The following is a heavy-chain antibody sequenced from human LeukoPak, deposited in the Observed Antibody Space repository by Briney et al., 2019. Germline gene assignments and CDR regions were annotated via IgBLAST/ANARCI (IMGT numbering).Heavy chain of an antibody. Sequence: TGGSLRLSCAVSGFTFSGYEMNWVRQAPGKGLEWVSYISSSGSIIYYAGSVKVRFTVSRDNPKNSLFLQMNSLRAEDTAVYFCARVIQLTYMDVWGKGTTVTVSS. J-gene: IGHJ6*03. V-gene: IGHV3-48*03. D-gene: IGHD3-16*01. CDR2: ISSSGSII. CDR3: ARVIQLTYMDV. CDR1: GFTFSGYE.